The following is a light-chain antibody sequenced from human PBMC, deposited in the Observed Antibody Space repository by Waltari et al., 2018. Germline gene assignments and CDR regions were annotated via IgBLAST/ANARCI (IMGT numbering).Light chain of an antibody. CDR3: GTWDSSLSGAV. V-gene: IGLV1-51*02. CDR2: ENT. CDR1: SSNLGNTY. Sequence: QSVLTQPPSVSAAPGQRVPLSCSGGSSNLGNTYLSWYRQFPGTAPKLLIYENTERPSGIPGRFSGSKSGTSATLDITGLQAGDEADYYCGTWDSSLSGAVFGGGTHLTVL. J-gene: IGLJ7*01.